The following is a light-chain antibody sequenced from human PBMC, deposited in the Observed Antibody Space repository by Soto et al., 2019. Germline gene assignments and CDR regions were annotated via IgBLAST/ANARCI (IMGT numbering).Light chain of an antibody. CDR2: DAS. CDR3: QEYDDSPPIT. J-gene: IGKJ5*01. Sequence: EIVLTQSPATLSLSPGERASLSCSASQIVRRGRLAWYQQNPGQAPRLVIFDASNRASGLPVRFSGSGSGTDFTLTITRLEPEDFAVYYCQEYDDSPPITFGLGTRLEI. V-gene: IGKV3-20*01. CDR1: QIVRRGR.